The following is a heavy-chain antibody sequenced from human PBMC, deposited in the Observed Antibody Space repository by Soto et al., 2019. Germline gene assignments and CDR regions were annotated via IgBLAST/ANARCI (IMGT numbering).Heavy chain of an antibody. V-gene: IGHV4-4*07. J-gene: IGHJ5*01. CDR2: ISSGGSA. Sequence: PSETLSLTCNVSGGSINSYYWSWIRQPAGKGLEWIGRISSGGSAIYNTSLKSRVTISVDTSKNQFSLRLTSVTAAETAVYFCARDAYPNWFDFWGQGTLVTVSS. D-gene: IGHD2-8*01. CDR1: GGSINSYY. CDR3: ARDAYPNWFDF.